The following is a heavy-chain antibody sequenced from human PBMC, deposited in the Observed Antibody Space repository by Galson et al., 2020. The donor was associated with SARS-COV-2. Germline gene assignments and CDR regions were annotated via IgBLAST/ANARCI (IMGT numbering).Heavy chain of an antibody. Sequence: GESLKISCAASGFTLSICSMHWVRQAPGKGLEWVAIISYDGSTRYNRDSAKGRFTISSDNSKNTLYLQINSLRDEDTAIYYCAREGPLVTTSEIDFWGQGTLVTVSS. CDR1: GFTLSICS. V-gene: IGHV3-30*04. J-gene: IGHJ4*02. D-gene: IGHD2-21*02. CDR3: AREGPLVTTSEIDF. CDR2: ISYDGSTR.